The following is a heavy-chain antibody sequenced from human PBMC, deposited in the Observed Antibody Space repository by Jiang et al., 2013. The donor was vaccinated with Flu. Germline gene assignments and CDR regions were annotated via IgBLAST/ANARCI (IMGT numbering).Heavy chain of an antibody. CDR2: IYYSGST. CDR1: GGSISSYY. Sequence: GSGLVKPSETLSLTCTVSGGSISSYYWSWIRQPPGKGLEWIGYIYYSGSTNYNPSLKSRVTISVDTSKNQFSLKLSSVTAADTAVYYCAREGKFGEGDYWGQGTLVTVSS. CDR3: AREGKFGEGDY. J-gene: IGHJ4*02. V-gene: IGHV4-59*01. D-gene: IGHD3-10*01.